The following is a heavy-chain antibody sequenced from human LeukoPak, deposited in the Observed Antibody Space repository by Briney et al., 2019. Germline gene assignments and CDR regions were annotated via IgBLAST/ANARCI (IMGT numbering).Heavy chain of an antibody. CDR1: GFTFSSYW. Sequence: GGSLRLPCSVSGFTFSSYWMSWVRQAPGKGLEWVANMKQDGSEKYYVDSVKGRFTISRDNAKNSLYLQMNSLRAEDTAVYYCARDHQGSWEFNGGPDYFDYWGQGTLVTVSS. J-gene: IGHJ4*02. D-gene: IGHD1-26*01. V-gene: IGHV3-7*01. CDR2: MKQDGSEK. CDR3: ARDHQGSWEFNGGPDYFDY.